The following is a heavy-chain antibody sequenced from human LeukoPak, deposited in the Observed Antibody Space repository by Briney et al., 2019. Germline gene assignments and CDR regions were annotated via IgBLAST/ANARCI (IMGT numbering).Heavy chain of an antibody. V-gene: IGHV3-7*04. CDR1: GLTFSDCW. Sequence: PGGSLRLSSGGCGLTFSDCWMNLVRQAPGKGLEWVATMNQNGDQTNYADSVRGRFTISRDNAKNSLYLQINSLRAEDTAVYYCARDVRYWGQGTLVTVSS. CDR2: MNQNGDQT. J-gene: IGHJ4*02. CDR3: ARDVRY.